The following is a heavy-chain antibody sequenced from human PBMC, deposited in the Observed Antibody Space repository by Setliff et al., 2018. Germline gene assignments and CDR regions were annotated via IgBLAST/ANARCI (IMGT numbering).Heavy chain of an antibody. J-gene: IGHJ6*03. D-gene: IGHD6-19*01. Sequence: PSETLSLTCTVSGGSISSYYWSWIRQPAGKGLEWIGHIYIGGGANYNPPLKSRVTMSIDTSKNQFSLKLNSVTAADMAVYYCAREQWLDPPGYYYMDVWAKGTTVTVSS. CDR3: AREQWLDPPGYYYMDV. V-gene: IGHV4-4*07. CDR1: GGSISSYY. CDR2: IYIGGGA.